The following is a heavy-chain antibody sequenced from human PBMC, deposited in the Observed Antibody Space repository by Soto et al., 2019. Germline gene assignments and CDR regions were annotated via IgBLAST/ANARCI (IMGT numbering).Heavy chain of an antibody. D-gene: IGHD5-18*01. Sequence: EVQLVESGGGLVQPGGSLRLSCAASGFTFSSYWMHWVRQAPGKGLVWVSRVKTDGSTFYADSVRGRFTISRDNAKNTLYLQMNILRDEDTAVYYCSRGIRNYYGTDVWGQGTTVSVSS. CDR3: SRGIRNYYGTDV. CDR1: GFTFSSYW. V-gene: IGHV3-74*01. J-gene: IGHJ6*02. CDR2: VKTDGST.